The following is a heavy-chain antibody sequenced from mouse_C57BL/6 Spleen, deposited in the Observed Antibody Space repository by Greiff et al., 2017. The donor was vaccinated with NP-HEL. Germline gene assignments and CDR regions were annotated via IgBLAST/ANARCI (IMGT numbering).Heavy chain of an antibody. V-gene: IGHV3-1*01. CDR1: GYSITSGYD. Sequence: VQLQESGPGMVKPSQSLSLTCTVTGYSITSGYDWHWIRHFPGNKLEWMGYISYSGSTNYNPSLQSRISITHDTSKNHFFLKLNSETTEDTATYDCARDYDYDEWYFDVWGTGTTVTVSS. D-gene: IGHD2-4*01. J-gene: IGHJ1*03. CDR2: ISYSGST. CDR3: ARDYDYDEWYFDV.